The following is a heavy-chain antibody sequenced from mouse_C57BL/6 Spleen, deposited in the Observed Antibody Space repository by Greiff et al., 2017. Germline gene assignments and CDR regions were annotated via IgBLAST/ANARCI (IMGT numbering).Heavy chain of an antibody. V-gene: IGHV1-20*01. D-gene: IGHD2-3*01. CDR2: INPYNGDT. J-gene: IGHJ3*01. Sequence: EVKLQESGPELVQPGDSVKISCKASGYSFTGYFMNWVMQSHGKSLEWIGRINPYNGDTFYNQKFKGKATLTVDKSSSTAHMELRSLTSEDSAVYYCARGGGYYPFAYWGQGTLVTVSA. CDR1: GYSFTGYF. CDR3: ARGGGYYPFAY.